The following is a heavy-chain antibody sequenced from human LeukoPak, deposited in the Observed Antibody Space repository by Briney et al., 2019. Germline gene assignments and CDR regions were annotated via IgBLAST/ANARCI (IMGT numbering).Heavy chain of an antibody. CDR2: INHSGST. D-gene: IGHD5-24*01. CDR3: ARDGSNPDY. V-gene: IGHV4-34*01. J-gene: IGHJ4*02. CDR1: GGSFSGYY. Sequence: PSETLSLTCAVYGGSFSGYYWSWIRQPPGKGLEWIGEINHSGSTNYNPSLKSRVTISVDTSKNQFSLKLSPVTAADTAVYYCARDGSNPDYWGQGTLVTVSS.